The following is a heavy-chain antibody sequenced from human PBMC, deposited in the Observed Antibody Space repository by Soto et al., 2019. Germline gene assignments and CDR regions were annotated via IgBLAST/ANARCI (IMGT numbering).Heavy chain of an antibody. CDR2: ISWNSATL. CDR1: GFIFEDFA. J-gene: IGHJ4*02. D-gene: IGHD3-22*01. V-gene: IGHV3-9*01. CDR3: AKDVGSYYYDTSAYLYDY. Sequence: GGSLRLSCVGSGFIFEDFAMNWVRQVPGKGLEWVSGISWNSATLAYADSVEGRFIVSRDNAKNILYLQMNSLRPEDAALYYCAKDVGSYYYDTSAYLYDYWGQGTLVTVSS.